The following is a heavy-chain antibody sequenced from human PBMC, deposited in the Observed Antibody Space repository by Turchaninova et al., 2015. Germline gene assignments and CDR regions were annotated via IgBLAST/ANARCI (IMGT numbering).Heavy chain of an antibody. Sequence: EVELLESGGGLVEPGGSLRLSCSASGFTFSTFAMSWVRQAPGKGLEWVPTLGFSGDQEKSGEAVWGGCRCAGGHPLEKVVLKMRGLMVEDMAMYYCVKGGVMTTYGGIFDDDFDNWGQGLRVSVSS. CDR1: GFTFSTFA. J-gene: IGHJ4*02. D-gene: IGHD3-16*01. V-gene: IGHV3-23*02. CDR3: VKGGVMTTYGGIFDDDFDN. CDR2: LGFSGDQE.